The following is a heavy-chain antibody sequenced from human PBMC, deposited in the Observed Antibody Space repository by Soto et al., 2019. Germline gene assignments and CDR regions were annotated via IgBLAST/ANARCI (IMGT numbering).Heavy chain of an antibody. CDR3: ASSHTRITIFGVVIMPNWFDP. V-gene: IGHV1-69*05. CDR2: IIPIFGTA. Sequence: SVKVSCKASGGTFSSYAISWVRQAPGQGLEWMGGIIPIFGTANYAQKFQGRVTMTRNTSISTAYMELSSLRSEDTAVYYCASSHTRITIFGVVIMPNWFDPWGQGTLVTVSS. J-gene: IGHJ5*02. CDR1: GGTFSSYA. D-gene: IGHD3-3*01.